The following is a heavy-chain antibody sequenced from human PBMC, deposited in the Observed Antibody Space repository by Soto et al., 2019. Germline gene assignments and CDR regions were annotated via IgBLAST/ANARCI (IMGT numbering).Heavy chain of an antibody. D-gene: IGHD6-6*01. CDR1: GGTFSSYA. Sequence: QVQLVQSGAEVKKPGSSVKVSCKASGGTFSSYAISWVRQAPGQGLEWMGGIIPIFGTANYAQKFQGRVTITADEPTSTAYMELSSLRSEDTGVYYCAGDIAARRGVDYYYGMDVWGQGTTVTVSS. CDR2: IIPIFGTA. CDR3: AGDIAARRGVDYYYGMDV. V-gene: IGHV1-69*12. J-gene: IGHJ6*02.